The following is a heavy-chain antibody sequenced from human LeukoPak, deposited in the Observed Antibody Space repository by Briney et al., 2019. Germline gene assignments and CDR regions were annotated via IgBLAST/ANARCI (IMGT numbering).Heavy chain of an antibody. J-gene: IGHJ4*02. Sequence: RRSLRLSCAASGFTFSSYGMHWVRQAPGKGLEWVAGIWYDGSNKYYADSVKGRFTISRDNSKNTLYLQMNSLRAEDTAVYYCARDQVYGDYYYFDYWGQGTLVTVSS. CDR3: ARDQVYGDYYYFDY. D-gene: IGHD4-17*01. V-gene: IGHV3-33*01. CDR2: IWYDGSNK. CDR1: GFTFSSYG.